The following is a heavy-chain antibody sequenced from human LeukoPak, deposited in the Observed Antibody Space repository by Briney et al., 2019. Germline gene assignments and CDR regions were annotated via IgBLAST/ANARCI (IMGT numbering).Heavy chain of an antibody. CDR3: ASALYDILTGYYREPYDY. J-gene: IGHJ4*02. V-gene: IGHV3-23*01. D-gene: IGHD3-9*01. Sequence: GGSLRLSSAASGFTFSSYAMSWVRQAPGKGLEWVSAISGSGGSTYYADSVKGRFTISRDNSKNTLYLQMNSLRAEDTAVYYCASALYDILTGYYREPYDYWGQGTLVTVSS. CDR2: ISGSGGST. CDR1: GFTFSSYA.